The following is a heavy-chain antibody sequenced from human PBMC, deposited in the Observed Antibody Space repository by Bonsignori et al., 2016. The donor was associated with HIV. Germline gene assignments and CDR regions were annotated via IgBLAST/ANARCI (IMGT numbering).Heavy chain of an antibody. CDR3: ARGYYDFWSGLFGNYYFDY. Sequence: WVRQAPGQGLEWMGWINPNSGGTNYAQKFQGRVTMTRDTSISTAYMELSRLRSDDTAVYYCARGYYDFWSGLFGNYYFDYWGQGTLVTVSS. CDR2: INPNSGGT. V-gene: IGHV1-2*02. D-gene: IGHD3-3*01. J-gene: IGHJ4*02.